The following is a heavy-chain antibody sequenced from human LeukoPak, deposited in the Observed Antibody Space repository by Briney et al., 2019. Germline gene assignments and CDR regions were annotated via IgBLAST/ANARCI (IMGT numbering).Heavy chain of an antibody. CDR1: GFTFSSYA. J-gene: IGHJ4*02. D-gene: IGHD2-2*01. V-gene: IGHV3-64D*06. Sequence: GGSLRLSCSASGFTFSSYAMHWVRQAPGKGLEYVSAISSNGGSTYYADSVKGRSTISRDNSKNTLYLQMSSLRAEDTAVYYCVVEVVPAAPDYFDYWGQGTLVTVSS. CDR2: ISSNGGST. CDR3: VVEVVPAAPDYFDY.